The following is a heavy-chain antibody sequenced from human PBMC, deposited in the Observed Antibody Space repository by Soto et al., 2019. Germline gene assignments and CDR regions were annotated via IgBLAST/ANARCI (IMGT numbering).Heavy chain of an antibody. CDR3: ASYQYSSSWKRGSGDAFDI. V-gene: IGHV3-66*01. CDR1: GFTVSSNY. J-gene: IGHJ3*02. Sequence: GGSLRLSCAASGFTVSSNYMSWVRQAPGKGLEWVSVIYSGGSTYYADSVKGRFTISRDNSKNTLYLQMNSLRAEDTAVYYCASYQYSSSWKRGSGDAFDIWGQGTMVTVSS. CDR2: IYSGGST. D-gene: IGHD6-13*01.